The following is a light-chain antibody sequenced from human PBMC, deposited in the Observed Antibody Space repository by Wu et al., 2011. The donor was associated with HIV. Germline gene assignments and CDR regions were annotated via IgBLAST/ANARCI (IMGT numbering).Light chain of an antibody. CDR1: QSVGSY. CDR3: QQRKSWPLT. CDR2: GAS. V-gene: IGKV3-11*01. J-gene: IGKJ5*01. Sequence: EIVLTQSPVTLSLSPGERATLSCRASQSVGSYFAWYQQKPGQAPRLLIYGASNRATGIPASFSGSGSGTDFTLTISSLEPEDFAVYYCQQRKSWPLTFGQGTRLEIK.